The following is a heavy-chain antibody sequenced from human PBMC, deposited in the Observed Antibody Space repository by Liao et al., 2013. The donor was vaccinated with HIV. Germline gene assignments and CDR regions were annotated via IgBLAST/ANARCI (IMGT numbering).Heavy chain of an antibody. CDR3: ARLRRKGGEF. CDR2: IYTSGTT. Sequence: QLQLQESGPGLVKPSETLSLTCTVSGGSISSSSYYWGWIRQPAGKGLEWIGRIYTSGTTKYNPSLKSRATISVDTSKNQFFLTLTSVTAADTAVYYCARLRRKGGEFWGQGTLVTVSS. D-gene: IGHD3-16*01. CDR1: GGSISSSSYY. V-gene: IGHV4-61*02. J-gene: IGHJ1*01.